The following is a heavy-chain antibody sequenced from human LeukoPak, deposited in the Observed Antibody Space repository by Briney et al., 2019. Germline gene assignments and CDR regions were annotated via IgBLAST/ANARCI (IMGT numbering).Heavy chain of an antibody. J-gene: IGHJ4*02. D-gene: IGHD6-19*01. CDR3: ARRGASSGGLDY. Sequence: GGSLRLSCTASGFTFSSYSMNWVRQAPGKGLEWVSSISTSSSYIYYADSVKGRFTISRDNAKNSLYLQMNSLRAEDTAVYYCARRGASSGGLDYWGQGTLVTVSS. V-gene: IGHV3-21*01. CDR2: ISTSSSYI. CDR1: GFTFSSYS.